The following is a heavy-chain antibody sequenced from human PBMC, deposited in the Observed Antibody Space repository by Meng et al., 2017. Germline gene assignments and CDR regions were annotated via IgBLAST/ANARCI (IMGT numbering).Heavy chain of an antibody. V-gene: IGHV3-74*01. J-gene: IGHJ6*02. CDR2: INSDGSST. D-gene: IGHD3-10*01. Sequence: GGSLRLSCAASGFTFSSYWMHWVRQAPGKGLVWVSRINSDGSSTSYADSVKGRFTISRDNAKNTLYLQMNSLRAEDTAVYYCARVKMVRGCYYGMDVWGQGTMVTVSS. CDR1: GFTFSSYW. CDR3: ARVKMVRGCYYGMDV.